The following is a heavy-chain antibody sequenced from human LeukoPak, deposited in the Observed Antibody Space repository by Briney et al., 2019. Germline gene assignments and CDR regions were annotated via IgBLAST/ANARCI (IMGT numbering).Heavy chain of an antibody. Sequence: ASLKVSCKASGYTFTGYYMHWVRQAPGQGLEWMGWINPNSGGTNYAQKFQGRVTMTRDTSISTAYMELSRLRSDDTAVYYCARGGVIVPPSDYYYYYYMDVWGKGTTVTVSS. CDR1: GYTFTGYY. D-gene: IGHD3-3*01. CDR3: ARGGVIVPPSDYYYYYYMDV. CDR2: INPNSGGT. V-gene: IGHV1-2*02. J-gene: IGHJ6*03.